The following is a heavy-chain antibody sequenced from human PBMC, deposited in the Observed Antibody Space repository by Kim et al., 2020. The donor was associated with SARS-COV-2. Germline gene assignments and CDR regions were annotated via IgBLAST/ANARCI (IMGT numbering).Heavy chain of an antibody. CDR2: INNRGDTT. CDR1: GFTFSTYA. J-gene: IGHJ5*02. V-gene: IGHV3-64D*06. D-gene: IGHD2-15*01. CDR3: VRGKDAGRDA. Sequence: GGSLRLSCSASGFTFSTYAMHWVRQPPGKGLEYISAINNRGDTTYYADSVKGRFIISRDDSKSTLSLQMSSLRPNDTAVYYCVRGKDAGRDAWGQGTLV.